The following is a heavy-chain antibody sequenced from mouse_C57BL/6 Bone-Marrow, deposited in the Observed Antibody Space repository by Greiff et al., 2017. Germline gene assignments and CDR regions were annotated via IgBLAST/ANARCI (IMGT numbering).Heavy chain of an antibody. J-gene: IGHJ2*01. V-gene: IGHV1-19*01. Sequence: VQLQQSGPVLVKPGASVKMSCKASGYTFTDYYMNWVKQSHGKSLEWIGVINPYNGGTSYNQKFKGKATLTVDKSSSTAYMELNSLTSEDSAVYYCARGSYGNLYYFDYWGQGTTLTVSS. CDR1: GYTFTDYY. D-gene: IGHD2-1*01. CDR3: ARGSYGNLYYFDY. CDR2: INPYNGGT.